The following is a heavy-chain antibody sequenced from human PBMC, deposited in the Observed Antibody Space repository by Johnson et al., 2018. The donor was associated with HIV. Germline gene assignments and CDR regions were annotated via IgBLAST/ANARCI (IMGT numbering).Heavy chain of an antibody. CDR2: IGTAGDT. CDR1: GFTFSSYD. J-gene: IGHJ3*02. CDR3: TTTNLELMDDAFDI. Sequence: VQLVESGGGLVQPGGSLRLSCAASGFTFSSYDMHWVRQATGKGLEWVSTIGTAGDTYYPGSVKGRFTISRDNAKNTLYLQMNSLRVEDTAVYYCTTTNLELMDDAFDIWGQGTMVTVSS. D-gene: IGHD1-7*01. V-gene: IGHV3-13*01.